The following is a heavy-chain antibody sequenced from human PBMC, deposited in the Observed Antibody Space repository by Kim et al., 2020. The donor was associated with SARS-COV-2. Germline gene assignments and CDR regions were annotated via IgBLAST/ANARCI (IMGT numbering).Heavy chain of an antibody. J-gene: IGHJ4*02. D-gene: IGHD6-6*01. CDR1: GFTFSNYW. Sequence: GGSLRLSCAASGFTFSNYWMHWVRQAPGKGLVWVSRINGDESSTNYADSVKGRFTVSRDNAKDTLYLQMNNLRDEDTAMYYCIIDLREYDYWGQGALVTVSS. V-gene: IGHV3-74*01. CDR2: INGDESST. CDR3: IIDLREYDY.